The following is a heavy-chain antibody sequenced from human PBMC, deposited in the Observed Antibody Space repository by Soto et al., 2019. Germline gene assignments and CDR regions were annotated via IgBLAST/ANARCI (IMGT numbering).Heavy chain of an antibody. V-gene: IGHV3-7*01. CDR3: ASVDN. CDR1: GFTLSNYG. Sequence: EVQLVESGGGLVQPGGSLRLSCAASGFTLSNYGMSGVRQAPGKGLGWVANINKDGTKKSYVDSVRGPFTISRDNANNSLDLHMNGLTAEDTAGYYCASVDNWGQGTLVTVSS. D-gene: IGHD5-12*01. CDR2: INKDGTKK. J-gene: IGHJ4*02.